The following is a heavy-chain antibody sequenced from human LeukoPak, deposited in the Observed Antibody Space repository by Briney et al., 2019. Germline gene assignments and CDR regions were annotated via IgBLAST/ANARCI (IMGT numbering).Heavy chain of an antibody. CDR3: AHRSRRNGYNI. Sequence: SGPTLVKPTQTLTLTCTFSGFLLSTSGVGVGWIRQPPGKALQWLALIYWDDDKRYSPSLKRRLTITKDTSKNQVVLTMTNMDPLDTATYYCAHRSRRNGYNIWGQGTLVIVSS. D-gene: IGHD5-24*01. CDR2: IYWDDDK. V-gene: IGHV2-5*02. CDR1: GFLLSTSGVG. J-gene: IGHJ4*02.